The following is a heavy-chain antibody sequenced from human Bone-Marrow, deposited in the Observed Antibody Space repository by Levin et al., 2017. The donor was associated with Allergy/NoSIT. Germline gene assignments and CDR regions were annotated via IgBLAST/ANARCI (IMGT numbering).Heavy chain of an antibody. J-gene: IGHJ4*02. CDR2: MSGSATTT. Sequence: GGSLRLSCAVSGFPLSSYAMSWVRQAPGKGLECVAAMSGSATTTYYADSVKGRFTLSRDISKRTLYLEMNSLSPEDTAIYYCAKARDIVATASDYWGQGTLVTVSS. D-gene: IGHD5-12*01. V-gene: IGHV3-23*01. CDR3: AKARDIVATASDY. CDR1: GFPLSSYA.